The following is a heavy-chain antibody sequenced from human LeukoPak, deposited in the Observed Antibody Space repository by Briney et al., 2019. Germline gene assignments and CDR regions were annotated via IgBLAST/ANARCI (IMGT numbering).Heavy chain of an antibody. CDR3: ARVEDIVVVPAAMNAFDI. CDR1: GYSFTSYW. J-gene: IGHJ3*02. Sequence: GESLKISCKGSGYSFTSYWIGGVGQIPGKGLEWMGIIYPGDSDTRYSTYFQGQVTISADKSFSTAYLQWSSLKASDTAMYYCARVEDIVVVPAAMNAFDIWGQGTMVTLSS. CDR2: IYPGDSDT. V-gene: IGHV5-51*01. D-gene: IGHD2-2*01.